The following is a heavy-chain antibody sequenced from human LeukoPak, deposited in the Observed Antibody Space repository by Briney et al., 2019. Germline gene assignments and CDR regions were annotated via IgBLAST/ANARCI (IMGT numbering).Heavy chain of an antibody. V-gene: IGHV4-61*02. CDR3: STSYYYDSSGYSP. J-gene: IGHJ5*02. CDR1: CGSISSGSYY. D-gene: IGHD3-22*01. CDR2: IYTSGST. Sequence: SQTLSLTCTVSCGSISSGSYYWSWIRQPAGKGLEWIGRIYTSGSTNYNPSLKSRVTISVDTSKNQFSLKLSSVTAADTAVYYCSTSYYYDSSGYSPWGQGTLVTVSS.